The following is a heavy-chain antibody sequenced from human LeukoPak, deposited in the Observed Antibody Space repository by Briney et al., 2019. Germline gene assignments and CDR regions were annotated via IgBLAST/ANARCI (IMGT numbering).Heavy chain of an antibody. CDR2: IYYSGTT. Sequence: SETLSLTCTVSGGSIRSSNYYWGWIRQPPGKGLEWIGSIYYSGTTYYNPSLKSRVTVSVDTSRNQFSLKLSSVTAADTALYYCARYQYDTGGYYGGSYFYGLDVWGPGTTVTVSS. CDR1: GGSIRSSNYY. V-gene: IGHV4-39*07. CDR3: ARYQYDTGGYYGGSYFYGLDV. J-gene: IGHJ6*02. D-gene: IGHD3-22*01.